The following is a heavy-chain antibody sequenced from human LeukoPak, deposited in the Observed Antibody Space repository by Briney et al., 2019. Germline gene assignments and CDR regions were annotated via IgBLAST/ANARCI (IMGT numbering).Heavy chain of an antibody. Sequence: PGGSLRLSCAASGFTFSSHLMHWVRQAPGKGLVWVSRISSDGTYTNYADSVRGRFTISRDNAENTLYLQMNSLRAEDTAVYYCATDSGVTLGDAFDIWGQGTMVTVSS. J-gene: IGHJ3*02. CDR2: ISSDGTYT. CDR3: ATDSGVTLGDAFDI. CDR1: GFTFSSHL. D-gene: IGHD5-18*01. V-gene: IGHV3-74*01.